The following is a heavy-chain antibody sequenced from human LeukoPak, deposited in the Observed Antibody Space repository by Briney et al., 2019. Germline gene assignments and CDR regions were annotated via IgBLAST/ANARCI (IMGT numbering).Heavy chain of an antibody. D-gene: IGHD2-21*01. CDR3: ARDLCGGDCYNIGP. Sequence: ASVKVSCKASGYTFTGYYMHWVRQAPGQGLEWMGWINPNSGGTNYAQKFQGRVTMTRDTFISTAYMELSRLRSDDTAVYYCARDLCGGDCYNIGPWGQGTLVTVSS. J-gene: IGHJ5*02. CDR2: INPNSGGT. V-gene: IGHV1-2*02. CDR1: GYTFTGYY.